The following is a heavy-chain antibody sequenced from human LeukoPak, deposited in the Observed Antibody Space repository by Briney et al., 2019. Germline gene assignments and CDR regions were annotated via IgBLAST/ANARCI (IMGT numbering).Heavy chain of an antibody. CDR2: IYPGDSDT. CDR3: AIVSGSYNY. D-gene: IGHD3-10*01. J-gene: IGHJ4*02. Sequence: GESLKISCKGSGYSFPQYWIGWVHQMPGKGLEWMGIIYPGDSDTTYSPSFKGQVTISVDKSISTTCLQWSSLISSDTAMYYCAIVSGSYNYWGQGTLVTVSS. CDR1: GYSFPQYW. V-gene: IGHV5-51*07.